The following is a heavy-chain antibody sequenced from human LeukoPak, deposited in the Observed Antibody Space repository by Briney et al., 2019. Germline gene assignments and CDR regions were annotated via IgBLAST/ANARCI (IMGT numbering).Heavy chain of an antibody. CDR3: AREPSTCGGDCSSSDY. V-gene: IGHV3-66*01. D-gene: IGHD2-21*02. CDR2: IYSGGST. J-gene: IGHJ4*02. CDR1: GFTVSSNY. Sequence: PGGSLRLSCAASGFTVSSNYMSWVRQAPGKGLEWVSVIYSGGSTYYADSVKGSFTISRDNSKNTLYLQMNSLRAEDTAVYYCAREPSTCGGDCSSSDYWGQGTLVTVSS.